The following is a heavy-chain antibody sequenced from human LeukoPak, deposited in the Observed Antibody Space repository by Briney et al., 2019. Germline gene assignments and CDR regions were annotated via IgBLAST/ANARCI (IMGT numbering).Heavy chain of an antibody. CDR2: IYSGGTT. CDR3: ARAIPFGGWLDP. J-gene: IGHJ5*02. D-gene: IGHD3-16*01. V-gene: IGHV3-66*01. Sequence: PGGSLRPSCAASGTTVSSNHMNWVRQAPGKGLEWVSVIYSGGTTSYADSVKGRFTISRDNSKNTLYLQMDSLRAEDTAVYYCARAIPFGGWLDPWGQGTLVTVSS. CDR1: GTTVSSNH.